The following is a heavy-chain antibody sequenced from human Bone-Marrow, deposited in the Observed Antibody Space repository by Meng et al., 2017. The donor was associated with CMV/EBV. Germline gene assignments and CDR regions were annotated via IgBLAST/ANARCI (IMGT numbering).Heavy chain of an antibody. Sequence: GESLKISCAASGFTFSSYSMNWVRQAPGKGLEWVSSISSSSSYIYYADSVKGRFTISRDNAKNSLYLQMNSLRAEDTALYYCARTDSSGSDAFDIWGQGTMVTASS. CDR1: GFTFSSYS. V-gene: IGHV3-21*04. CDR2: ISSSSSYI. D-gene: IGHD3-22*01. J-gene: IGHJ3*02. CDR3: ARTDSSGSDAFDI.